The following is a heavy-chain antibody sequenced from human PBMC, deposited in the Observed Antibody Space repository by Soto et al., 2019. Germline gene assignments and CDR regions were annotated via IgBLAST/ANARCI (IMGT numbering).Heavy chain of an antibody. CDR2: LYYGRSA. J-gene: IGHJ4*02. V-gene: IGHV4-59*01. CDR1: GDSISSYY. CDR3: ALRSMAVVPEY. D-gene: IGHD3-22*01. Sequence: QVQLQESGPGLVKPSETLSLTCAVSGDSISSYYCMWIRQPPGKGLESIGYLYYGRSANYNPSLKSQVTLSVDTSTNQCSLTLSSMPAADTAVYYCALRSMAVVPEYWGQGTLVTVSS.